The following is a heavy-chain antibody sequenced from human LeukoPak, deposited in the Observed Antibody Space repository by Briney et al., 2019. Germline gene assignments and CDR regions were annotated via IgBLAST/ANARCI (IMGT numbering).Heavy chain of an antibody. CDR3: VKAQRGFDDFWSGYDY. Sequence: GGSLRLSCAASGFTFSSYWMSWVRQAPGKGLEWVASIFAGSGTTHYADSVKGRFTISRDNSQNTLYIQMESLRVEDTAVYYCVKAQRGFDDFWSGYDYWGQGSLVTVSS. J-gene: IGHJ4*02. V-gene: IGHV3-23*01. CDR1: GFTFSSYW. CDR2: IFAGSGTT. D-gene: IGHD3-3*01.